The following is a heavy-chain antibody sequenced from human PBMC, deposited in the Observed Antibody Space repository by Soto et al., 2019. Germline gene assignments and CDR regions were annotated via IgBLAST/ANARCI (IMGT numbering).Heavy chain of an antibody. CDR1: VFTFSNYG. V-gene: IGHV3-30*18. D-gene: IGHD3-22*01. CDR2: ISYDGYSR. Sequence: PRGSLRLSCSASVFTFSNYGMHWVRQAPGKGLEWVAVISYDGYSRSYADSVKGRSTISRDNSKDTLCLQMDSLRPEDMAVYYCAKDQENGAYDTTRPTDYWGQGTLVTVS. J-gene: IGHJ4*02. CDR3: AKDQENGAYDTTRPTDY.